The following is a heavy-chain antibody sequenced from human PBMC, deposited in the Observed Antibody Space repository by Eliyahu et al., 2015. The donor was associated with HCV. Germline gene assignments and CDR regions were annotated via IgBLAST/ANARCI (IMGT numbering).Heavy chain of an antibody. CDR2: INHSGST. J-gene: IGHJ5*02. D-gene: IGHD4-23*01. CDR1: GGSFSGYY. CDR3: ARGSRARDARRYGGNLRFDP. V-gene: IGHV4-34*01. Sequence: QVQLQQWGAGLLKPSETLSLTCAVYGGSFSGYYWSWIRQPPGKGLEWIGEINHSGSTNYNPSLKSRVTISVDTSKNQFSLKLSSVTAADTAVYYCARGSRARDARRYGGNLRFDPWGQGTLVTVSS.